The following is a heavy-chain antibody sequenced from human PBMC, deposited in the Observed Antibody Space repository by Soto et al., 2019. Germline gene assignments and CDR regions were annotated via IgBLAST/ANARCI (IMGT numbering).Heavy chain of an antibody. CDR1: GGTFSSYA. CDR2: IIPIFGTA. J-gene: IGHJ6*02. V-gene: IGHV1-69*12. D-gene: IGHD3-22*01. CDR3: ARDLYSSGYYEEGRYYSSGMDV. Sequence: QVQLVQSGAEVKKPGSSVKVSCKASGGTFSSYAISWVRQAPGQGLEWMGGIIPIFGTANYAQKFQGRVTITADESTSTAYMELGRLRSEDTAVYYCARDLYSSGYYEEGRYYSSGMDVWGQGTTVTVSS.